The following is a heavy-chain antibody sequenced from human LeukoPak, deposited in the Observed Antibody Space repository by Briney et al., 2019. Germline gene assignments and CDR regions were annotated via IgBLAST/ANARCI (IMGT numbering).Heavy chain of an antibody. J-gene: IGHJ4*02. CDR3: AREPYSVDTAMVFFDY. CDR1: GGTFSSYA. Sequence: XASVKVSCKASGGTFSSYAISWVRQAPGQGLEWMGRIIPILGIANYAQKFQGRVTITADKSTSTAYMELSSLRSEDTAVYYCAREPYSVDTAMVFFDYWGQGTLVTVSS. CDR2: IIPILGIA. V-gene: IGHV1-69*04. D-gene: IGHD5-18*01.